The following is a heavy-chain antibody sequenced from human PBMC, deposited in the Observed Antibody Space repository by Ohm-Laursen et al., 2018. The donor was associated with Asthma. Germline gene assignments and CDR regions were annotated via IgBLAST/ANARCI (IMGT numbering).Heavy chain of an antibody. D-gene: IGHD3-22*01. CDR3: ARGRYDSSDYDLYGLDV. J-gene: IGHJ6*02. CDR2: ISYDGSNK. CDR1: GFTFGSYA. V-gene: IGHV3-30-3*01. Sequence: SLRLSCAASGFTFGSYAMHWVRQAPGKGLEWVAVISYDGSNKYYADSVKGRFTISRDNSKNTLYLQMNSLRSEDTAVYYCARGRYDSSDYDLYGLDVWGQGTTVTVSS.